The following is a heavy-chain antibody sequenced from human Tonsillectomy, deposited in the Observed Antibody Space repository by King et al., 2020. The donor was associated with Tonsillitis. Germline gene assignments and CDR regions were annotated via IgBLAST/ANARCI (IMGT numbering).Heavy chain of an antibody. V-gene: IGHV3-15*01. Sequence: VQLVESGGGLVKPGGSLRLSCAASGFTFSNAWMSWVRQAPGKGLGWVGRIKSKTDGGKTDWAAPVKGRFTISRDDSKNKLYLQMNSLKTEDTAVYYFTTSIYDFCSGGYMDVWGKGTTVTVSS. J-gene: IGHJ6*03. CDR3: TTSIYDFCSGGYMDV. CDR2: IKSKTDGGKT. D-gene: IGHD3-3*01. CDR1: GFTFSNAW.